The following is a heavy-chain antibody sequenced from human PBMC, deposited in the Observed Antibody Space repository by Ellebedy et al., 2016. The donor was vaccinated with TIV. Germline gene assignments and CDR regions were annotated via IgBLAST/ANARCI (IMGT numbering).Heavy chain of an antibody. CDR3: ASAARGSGAYESF. V-gene: IGHV3-74*01. J-gene: IGHJ4*02. D-gene: IGHD5-12*01. CDR2: INSDGSNS. CDR1: GFTFSTYW. Sequence: GESLKISCAASGFTFSTYWMHWVRQAPGKGLVWVSRINSDGSNSNYADSVKGRFTISRDNSKNSLYLQMNSLRADDTALYYCASAARGSGAYESFWGQGTLVTVSS.